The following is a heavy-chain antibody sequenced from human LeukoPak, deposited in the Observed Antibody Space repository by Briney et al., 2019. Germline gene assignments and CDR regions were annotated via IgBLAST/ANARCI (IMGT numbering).Heavy chain of an antibody. CDR2: IWYDGSNK. CDR1: GFTFSNYG. V-gene: IGHV3-33*01. J-gene: IGHJ4*02. Sequence: GGSLGLSCAASGFTFSNYGMHWVRQAPGKGLEWVAVIWYDGSNKYYVDSVKGRFTISRDNSKNTLYLQMNSLRAEDTAVYYCARGYRTVDYWGQGTLVTVSS. D-gene: IGHD2-2*02. CDR3: ARGYRTVDY.